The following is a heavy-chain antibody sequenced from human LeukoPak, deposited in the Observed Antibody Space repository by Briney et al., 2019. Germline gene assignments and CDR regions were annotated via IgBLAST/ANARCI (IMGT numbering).Heavy chain of an antibody. CDR1: GCTFTSYA. Sequence: ASVKVSCKASGCTFTSYAISWVRQAPGQGLEWMGRIIPIFSTGNYAQKFQGRVTITTDESTSTTYMELSSLRSEDTAVYYCARGYCSGGSCSAQDYWGQGTLVTVSS. J-gene: IGHJ4*02. CDR2: IIPIFSTG. D-gene: IGHD2-15*01. V-gene: IGHV1-69*05. CDR3: ARGYCSGGSCSAQDY.